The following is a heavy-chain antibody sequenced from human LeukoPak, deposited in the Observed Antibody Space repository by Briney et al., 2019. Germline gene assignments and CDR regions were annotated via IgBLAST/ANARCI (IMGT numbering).Heavy chain of an antibody. CDR1: GFTVSSNY. D-gene: IGHD2-2*01. Sequence: PGGSLRLSCAASGFTVSSNYMSWVRQAPGKGPEWLSVIYVGGSTFYADSVKGRFTISRDNSKNTLYLQMNSLRADDTAVYYCARDHRNAGVFDYWGQGTLVTVSS. CDR3: ARDHRNAGVFDY. CDR2: IYVGGST. V-gene: IGHV3-53*01. J-gene: IGHJ4*02.